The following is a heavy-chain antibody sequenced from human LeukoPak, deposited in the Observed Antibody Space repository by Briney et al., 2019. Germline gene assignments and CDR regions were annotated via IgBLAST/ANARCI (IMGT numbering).Heavy chain of an antibody. D-gene: IGHD3-3*01. V-gene: IGHV3-23*01. J-gene: IGHJ4*01. CDR1: GFTLSNYA. Sequence: GGSLRLSCAASGFTLSNYAMTWVRQAPGKGLEWVSGISASGGSIDYADSEKGRFTISRDSSKNTLYLQINSLRAEDTAVYYCAKSLPFLEWLLYYDYWGQGTLITVSS. CDR2: ISASGGSI. CDR3: AKSLPFLEWLLYYDY.